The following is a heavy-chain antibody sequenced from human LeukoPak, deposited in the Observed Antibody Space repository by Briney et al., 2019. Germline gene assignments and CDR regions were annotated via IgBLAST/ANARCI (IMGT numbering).Heavy chain of an antibody. J-gene: IGHJ4*02. Sequence: ASVKVSCKVSGYTLSEVSMHWVRQAPGKGLEWMGGFDPEDGETVYAQRFQGRVTMTEDTSTDTAYMELSSLRSEDTAVYYCATGPPVLNSYYYDSSGSPDLDYWGQGTLVTVSS. V-gene: IGHV1-24*01. CDR2: FDPEDGET. CDR1: GYTLSEVS. CDR3: ATGPPVLNSYYYDSSGSPDLDY. D-gene: IGHD3-22*01.